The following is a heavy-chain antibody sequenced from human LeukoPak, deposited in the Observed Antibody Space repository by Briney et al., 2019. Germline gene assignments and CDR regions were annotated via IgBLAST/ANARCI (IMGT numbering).Heavy chain of an antibody. CDR1: GYTFTGYY. D-gene: IGHD3-22*01. CDR3: ARGLVVVITTPAFDI. V-gene: IGHV1-2*02. CDR2: INPNSGGT. J-gene: IGHJ3*02. Sequence: ASVKVSCKASGYTFTGYYMHWVRQAPGQGLEWMGWINPNSGGTNYAQKFQGRVTMTRDTSISIAYMELSRLRSDDTAVYYCARGLVVVITTPAFDIWGQGTMVTVSS.